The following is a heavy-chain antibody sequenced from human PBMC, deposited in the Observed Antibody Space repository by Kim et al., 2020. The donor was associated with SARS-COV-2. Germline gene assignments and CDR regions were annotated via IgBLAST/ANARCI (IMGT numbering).Heavy chain of an antibody. CDR3: ARDTKGRTAGNPYYGIDV. CDR2: IWHDGRDK. J-gene: IGHJ6*01. D-gene: IGHD6-13*01. V-gene: IGHV3-33*01. CDR1: GFIFSNFG. Sequence: GGSLRLSCAESGFIFSNFGMHWVRQAPGKGLEWVAVIWHDGRDKYYADSVKGRFTISRDNSKNTLYLQMNSLRAEDTAVYYCARDTKGRTAGNPYYGIDV.